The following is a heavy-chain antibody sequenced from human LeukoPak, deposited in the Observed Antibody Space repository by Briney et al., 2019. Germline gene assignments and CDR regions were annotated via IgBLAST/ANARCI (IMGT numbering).Heavy chain of an antibody. V-gene: IGHV3-13*01. CDR3: ARGVKYSSGWYALYDY. D-gene: IGHD6-19*01. CDR1: GLTFSIYA. Sequence: GGSLRLSCAASGLTFSIYAMHWVRHATGKGLEWVSAIGTAGDTYYPGSVKGRFTISRENAKTSLYLQMNSLRAGDTAVYYCARGVKYSSGWYALYDYWGQGTLVTVSS. J-gene: IGHJ4*02. CDR2: IGTAGDT.